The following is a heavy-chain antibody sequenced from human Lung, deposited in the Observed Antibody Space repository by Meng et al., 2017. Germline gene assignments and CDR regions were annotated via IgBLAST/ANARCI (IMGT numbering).Heavy chain of an antibody. J-gene: IGHJ5*02. CDR1: GYTFTSYA. V-gene: IGHV7-4-1*02. CDR2: INTNTGNP. Sequence: QGQLGQAGAEGKKPGAAVKVAGKASGYTFTSYAMNWVRQAPGQGLEWMGWINTNTGNPTYAQGFTGRFVFSLDTSVTTAYLQISSLKAEDTALYYCARFTYYHDSSGYGRGFDPWGQGTLVTVSS. D-gene: IGHD3-22*01. CDR3: ARFTYYHDSSGYGRGFDP.